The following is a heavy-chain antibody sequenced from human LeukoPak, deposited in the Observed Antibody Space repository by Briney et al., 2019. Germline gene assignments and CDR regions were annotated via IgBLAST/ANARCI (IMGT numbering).Heavy chain of an antibody. CDR2: INHSGST. D-gene: IGHD6-13*01. CDR3: ARGGYSSSWYHAADY. J-gene: IGHJ4*02. Sequence: SETLSLMRCVYGGSFRCYYWRWIRQPPGKGVAGIGEINHSGSTNYNPSLKSRVTISVDTSKNQFSLKLSSVTAADAAVYYCARGGYSSSWYHAADYWGQGTLVTVSS. V-gene: IGHV4-34*01. CDR1: GGSFRCYY.